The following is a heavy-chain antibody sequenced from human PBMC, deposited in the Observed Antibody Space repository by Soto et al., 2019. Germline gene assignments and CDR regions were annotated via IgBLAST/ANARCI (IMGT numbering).Heavy chain of an antibody. CDR3: ARVWGGAFDI. Sequence: SETLSLTCTVSGGSISSYYWIWIRQPPGKGLEWIGYIYYSGSTNYNPSLKSRVTISVDTSKNQFSLKLSSVTAADTAVYYCARVWGGAFDIGGQGTMVTVSS. CDR2: IYYSGST. CDR1: GGSISSYY. J-gene: IGHJ3*02. D-gene: IGHD3-10*01. V-gene: IGHV4-59*01.